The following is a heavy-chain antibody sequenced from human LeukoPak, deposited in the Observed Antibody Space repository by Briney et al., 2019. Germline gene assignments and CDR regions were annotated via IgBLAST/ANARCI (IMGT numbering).Heavy chain of an antibody. CDR3: ARPTWSYYYMDV. D-gene: IGHD3-3*01. V-gene: IGHV3-7*01. J-gene: IGHJ6*03. CDR2: IKQDGSEK. Sequence: GGSLRLSCAASGFTFSSYGMHWVRQAPGKGLEWVANIKQDGSEKYYVDSVKGRFTISRDNAKNSLYLQMNSLRAEDTAVYYCARPTWSYYYMDVWGKGTTVTVSS. CDR1: GFTFSSYG.